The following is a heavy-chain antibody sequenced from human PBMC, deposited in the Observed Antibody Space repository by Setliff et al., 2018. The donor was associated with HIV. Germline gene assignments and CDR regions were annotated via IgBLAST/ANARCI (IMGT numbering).Heavy chain of an antibody. CDR3: ARDRLTYYFDY. CDR2: ISHSGTT. D-gene: IGHD3-22*01. V-gene: IGHV4-38-2*02. Sequence: SETLSLTCGVSSYSIDSGYFWGWIRQPPGKGLEWIGSISHSGTTYYDPSLKSRVTISVDTSKNQFSLKVRSVTAADTAVYYCARDRLTYYFDYWDQGILVTVSS. J-gene: IGHJ4*02. CDR1: SYSIDSGYF.